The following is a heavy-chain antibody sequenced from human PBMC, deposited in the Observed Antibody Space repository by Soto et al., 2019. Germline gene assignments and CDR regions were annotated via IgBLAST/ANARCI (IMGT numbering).Heavy chain of an antibody. Sequence: GGSLRLSCAASGFTFSNAWMSWVRQAPGKGLEWVGRIKSKTDGGTTDYAAPVKGRFTISRDDSKNTLYLQMNSLKTEDTAVYYCTTAYSSWYNYYYYMDVWGKGTTVTVSS. CDR3: TTAYSSWYNYYYYMDV. CDR1: GFTFSNAW. J-gene: IGHJ6*03. CDR2: IKSKTDGGTT. D-gene: IGHD6-13*01. V-gene: IGHV3-15*01.